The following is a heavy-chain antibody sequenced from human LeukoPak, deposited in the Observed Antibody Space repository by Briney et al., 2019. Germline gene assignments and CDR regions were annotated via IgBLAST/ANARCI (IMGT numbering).Heavy chain of an antibody. D-gene: IGHD3-9*01. V-gene: IGHV4-4*07. CDR3: ARGYRSGYYFDY. CDR2: ISGSGVI. Sequence: SETLSLTCTVSGGPITTYYLSWIRQSAGMGLEWIGRISGSGVITYNPSLKSRVILSLDTSNNHFSLKLISVTAADTAVYYCARGYRSGYYFDYWGQGTLVTVSS. CDR1: GGPITTYY. J-gene: IGHJ4*02.